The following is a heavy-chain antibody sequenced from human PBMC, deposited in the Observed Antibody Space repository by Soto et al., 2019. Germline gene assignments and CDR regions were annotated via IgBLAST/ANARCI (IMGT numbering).Heavy chain of an antibody. CDR2: INSDGSNT. J-gene: IGHJ1*01. V-gene: IGHV3-74*01. D-gene: IGHD6-13*01. CDR1: GFTFSAYW. Sequence: GGSLRLSCAASGFTFSAYWMHWVRQAPGKGLVWVSRINSDGSNTNYADSVKGRFTISKDNAKNTLYLQMNSLRAEDTAVYYCATGYSSNYPYTLGYWGQGALVTVSS. CDR3: ATGYSSNYPYTLGY.